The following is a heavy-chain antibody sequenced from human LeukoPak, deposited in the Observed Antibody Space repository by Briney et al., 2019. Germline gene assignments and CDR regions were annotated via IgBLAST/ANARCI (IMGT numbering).Heavy chain of an antibody. D-gene: IGHD6-19*01. V-gene: IGHV1-2*06. Sequence: GASVKVSCTASGYSFSGYFIHWVRQAPGQGLEWMGRINPNNRDTIYAQKFQGRVTMTRDTSISTAYMELNRLRSDDTAVYHCARVSVAVAGLLDYWGQGTLLTVSS. CDR2: INPNNRDT. CDR1: GYSFSGYF. CDR3: ARVSVAVAGLLDY. J-gene: IGHJ4*02.